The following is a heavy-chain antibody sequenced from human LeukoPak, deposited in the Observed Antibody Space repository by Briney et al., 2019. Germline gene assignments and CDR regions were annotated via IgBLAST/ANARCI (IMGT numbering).Heavy chain of an antibody. Sequence: ASVKVSCKASGYTFTSYGISWVRQAPGQGLEWMGWTSAYNGNTNYAQKLQGRVTMTTDTSTSTAYMELRSLRSDDTAVYYCARESYGYCSGGSCSLVSFDIWGQGTMVTVSS. CDR3: ARESYGYCSGGSCSLVSFDI. CDR1: GYTFTSYG. J-gene: IGHJ3*02. CDR2: TSAYNGNT. D-gene: IGHD2-15*01. V-gene: IGHV1-18*01.